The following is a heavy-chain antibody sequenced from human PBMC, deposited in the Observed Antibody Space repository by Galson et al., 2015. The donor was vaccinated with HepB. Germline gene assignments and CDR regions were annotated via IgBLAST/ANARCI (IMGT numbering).Heavy chain of an antibody. CDR3: ARGGNYYGSGSYYY. J-gene: IGHJ4*02. CDR2: ISGSGGST. D-gene: IGHD3-10*01. Sequence: SLRLSCAASGFTFSSYAMSWVRQAPGKGLEWVSAISGSGGSTYYADSVKGRFTISRDNSKNTLYLQMNSLRAEDTAVYYCARGGNYYGSGSYYYWGQGTLVTVSS. V-gene: IGHV3-23*01. CDR1: GFTFSSYA.